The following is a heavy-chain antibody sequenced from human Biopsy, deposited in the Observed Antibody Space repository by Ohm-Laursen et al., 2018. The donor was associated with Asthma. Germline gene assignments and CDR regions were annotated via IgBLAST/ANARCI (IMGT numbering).Heavy chain of an antibody. CDR1: GGTFSSYS. Sequence: SVKVSCKASGGTFSSYSVSWVRQAPGQGLEWMGGIIPIFGTANYAQKFQGRVTITADESTSTAYMELSSLRSEDTAVYYCARSMIVADGSDAFDIWGQGTMVTVSS. V-gene: IGHV1-69*13. D-gene: IGHD3-22*01. CDR2: IIPIFGTA. CDR3: ARSMIVADGSDAFDI. J-gene: IGHJ3*02.